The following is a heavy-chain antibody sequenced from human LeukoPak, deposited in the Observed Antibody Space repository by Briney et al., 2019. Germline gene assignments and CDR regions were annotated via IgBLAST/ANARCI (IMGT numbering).Heavy chain of an antibody. J-gene: IGHJ4*02. CDR2: IWYDGGNK. D-gene: IGHD6-6*01. V-gene: IGHV3-33*01. CDR3: ARDGGYSSSPFDY. Sequence: PGKSLRLSCAASGLTFSRYAMHWVRQAPGKGLEWTALIWYDGGNKYYADSVKGRFTISRDNSKNTLYLEMNSLRVEDTAVYYCARDGGYSSSPFDYWGQGTLVTVSS. CDR1: GLTFSRYA.